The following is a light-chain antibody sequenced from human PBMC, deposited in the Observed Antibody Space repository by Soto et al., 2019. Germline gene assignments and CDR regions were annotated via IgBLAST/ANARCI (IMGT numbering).Light chain of an antibody. CDR2: GAS. J-gene: IGKJ5*01. V-gene: IGKV3-20*01. Sequence: EIVLTQSPGTLSLSPGERATLSCRASQSVSSSYLAWYQQKPGQAPRLLIYGASSRATGIPDRFSGSGSGTDFTFTISTLEPEDFAVYYCQQYGSSPPITFGQGTRLEIK. CDR1: QSVSSSY. CDR3: QQYGSSPPIT.